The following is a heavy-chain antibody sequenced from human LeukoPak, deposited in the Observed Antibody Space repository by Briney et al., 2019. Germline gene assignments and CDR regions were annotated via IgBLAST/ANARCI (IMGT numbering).Heavy chain of an antibody. J-gene: IGHJ4*02. CDR1: GGSISSSSYY. CDR3: ARIKYSGPVDY. V-gene: IGHV4-39*07. D-gene: IGHD1-26*01. CDR2: IYYNGRT. Sequence: PSETLSLTCTVSGGSISSSSYYWGWIGQPPGKGLECIGSIYYNGRTFYNPSLKSRVTISVDTSKNQFSLKLSSVTAADTAVYFCARIKYSGPVDYWGQGTLVTVSS.